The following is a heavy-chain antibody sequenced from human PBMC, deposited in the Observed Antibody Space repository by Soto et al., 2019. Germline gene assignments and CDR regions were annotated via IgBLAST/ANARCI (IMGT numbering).Heavy chain of an antibody. V-gene: IGHV1-18*01. Sequence: QVQLVQSGAEVMKPGASVRVSCKASGYSFTTYGISWVRQAPGQGLEYMGWISVYNGDTNYAQKLQGRVTMTTDTSTSTAYMELRSLRSDDTAIHYCARDRRDSVADRRSFDVWGQGTMVTVSS. CDR3: ARDRRDSVADRRSFDV. CDR2: ISVYNGDT. J-gene: IGHJ3*01. CDR1: GYSFTTYG. D-gene: IGHD1-26*01.